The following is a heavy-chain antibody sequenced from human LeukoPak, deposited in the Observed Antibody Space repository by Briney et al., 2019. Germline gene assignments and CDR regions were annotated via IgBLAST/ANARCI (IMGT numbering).Heavy chain of an antibody. CDR2: FDPEDGET. CDR1: GYTLTELS. Sequence: ASVNVSSKVSGYTLTELSMHWVRQAPGNGLEWMGGFDPEDGETIYAQKFQGRVTMTEDTSTDTAYMELSSLRSEDTAVYYCATGEWFGDYWGQGTLVTVSS. D-gene: IGHD3-10*01. CDR3: ATGEWFGDY. V-gene: IGHV1-24*01. J-gene: IGHJ4*02.